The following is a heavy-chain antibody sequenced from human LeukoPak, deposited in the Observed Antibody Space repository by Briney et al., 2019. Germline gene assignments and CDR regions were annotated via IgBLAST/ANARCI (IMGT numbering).Heavy chain of an antibody. CDR3: AKDYLDYYDSSGFEP. D-gene: IGHD3-22*01. J-gene: IGHJ5*02. Sequence: PGGSLRLSCAASGFTFSSYAMSWVRQAPGKGLEWVSAISGSGGSTYYADSVKGRFTISRDNSKNTLYLQMNSLRAEDTAVYYCAKDYLDYYDSSGFEPWGQGTLVTVSS. CDR1: GFTFSSYA. CDR2: ISGSGGST. V-gene: IGHV3-23*01.